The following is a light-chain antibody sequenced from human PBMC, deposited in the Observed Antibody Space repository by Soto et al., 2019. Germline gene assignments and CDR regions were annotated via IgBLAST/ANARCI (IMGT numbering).Light chain of an antibody. Sequence: DIQMTQSPSTVSASVGDRGTITCRASQNIVRSLAWYQQKSGKAPKVLIYTASNLESGAPLRFSGSGSGTEFTLTISSLQPDDLATYYCQQYNSDSSFGGGTKVEIK. V-gene: IGKV1-5*03. CDR1: QNIVRS. CDR3: QQYNSDSS. J-gene: IGKJ4*01. CDR2: TAS.